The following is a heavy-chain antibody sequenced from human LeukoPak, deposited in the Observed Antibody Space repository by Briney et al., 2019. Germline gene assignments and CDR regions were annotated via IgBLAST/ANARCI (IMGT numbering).Heavy chain of an antibody. Sequence: GGSLRLSCAASGFTFSSYGMHWVRQAPGKGLEWVAVISYDGSNKDYADSVKGRFTISRDNSKNTLYLQMSSLSAEDTAVYYCARTTTPHYYGSGSYALGYWGQGTLVTVPS. CDR3: ARTTTPHYYGSGSYALGY. V-gene: IGHV3-30*03. CDR1: GFTFSSYG. CDR2: ISYDGSNK. J-gene: IGHJ4*02. D-gene: IGHD3-10*01.